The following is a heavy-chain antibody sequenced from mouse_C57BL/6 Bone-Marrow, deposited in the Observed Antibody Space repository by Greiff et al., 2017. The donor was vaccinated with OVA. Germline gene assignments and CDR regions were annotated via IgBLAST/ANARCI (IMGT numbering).Heavy chain of an antibody. J-gene: IGHJ2*01. D-gene: IGHD1-1*01. CDR1: GFNIKDYY. CDR3: TLIYYYGRAYFDY. Sequence: VQLKQSGAELVRPGASVKLSCTASGFNIKDYYMHWVKQRPEQGLEWIGRIDPEDGDTEYAPKFQGKATMTADTSSNTAYLQLSSLTSEDTAVYYCTLIYYYGRAYFDYWGQGTTLTVSS. CDR2: IDPEDGDT. V-gene: IGHV14-1*01.